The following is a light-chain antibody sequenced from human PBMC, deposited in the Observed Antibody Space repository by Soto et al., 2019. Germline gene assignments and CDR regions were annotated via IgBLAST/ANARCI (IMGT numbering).Light chain of an antibody. CDR1: QGISFD. V-gene: IGKV1-6*01. CDR2: AAS. CDR3: LQDYNFPYT. Sequence: AIQMTQSPSSLSTSVGDRVTVTCRASQGISFDVAWYQQKPGKAPKLLIYAASSLQSGVPSRFSGSGSGTDFTLTISSLQPEDFATYYSLQDYNFPYTFGQGTRLEIK. J-gene: IGKJ5*01.